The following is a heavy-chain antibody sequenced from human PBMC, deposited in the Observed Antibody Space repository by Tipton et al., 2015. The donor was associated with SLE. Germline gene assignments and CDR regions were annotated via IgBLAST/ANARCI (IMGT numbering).Heavy chain of an antibody. J-gene: IGHJ4*02. CDR2: INPNNGDT. CDR1: GYSFSDYY. CDR3: TRHTYSRGWLLVF. Sequence: QSGAEVKKHGASVKVSCKASGYSFSDYYMHWVRQAPGQGLEWMGRINPNNGDTDITQKFHDMVPMTSDTSVTTAYLELRGLRSDDTAVFYCTRHTYSRGWLLVFWGQRTPVTVSS. D-gene: IGHD6-19*01. V-gene: IGHV1-2*02.